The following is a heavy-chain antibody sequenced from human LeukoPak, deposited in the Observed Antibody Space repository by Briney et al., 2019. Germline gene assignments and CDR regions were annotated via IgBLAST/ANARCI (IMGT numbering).Heavy chain of an antibody. CDR2: ISSTGSDM. Sequence: PGGSLRLSCAASGFTLNTYSMNWVRQAPGEGLEWVSSISSTGSDMYYVDSVKGRFTISRDNSKNTLYLQMNSLRAEDTAVYYCAKHLLRFLEWLLSDTLRDAFDIWGQGTMVTVSS. J-gene: IGHJ3*02. D-gene: IGHD3-3*01. V-gene: IGHV3-21*04. CDR1: GFTLNTYS. CDR3: AKHLLRFLEWLLSDTLRDAFDI.